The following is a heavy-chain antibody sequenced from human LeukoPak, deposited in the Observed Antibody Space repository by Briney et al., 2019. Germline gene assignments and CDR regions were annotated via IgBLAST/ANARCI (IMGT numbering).Heavy chain of an antibody. V-gene: IGHV4-34*01. CDR1: GGSFSGYY. CDR2: INHNGST. Sequence: SETLSLTCAVYGGSFSGYYRSWIRQPPGKGLEWIGEINHNGSTNYNPSLKRRGTISVDTYNNQFSLKLSIVTAADTAVYYCARVLYDLIDYDGSGSYYNTSYFDYWGQGTLVTVSS. CDR3: ARVLYDLIDYDGSGSYYNTSYFDY. D-gene: IGHD3-10*01. J-gene: IGHJ4*02.